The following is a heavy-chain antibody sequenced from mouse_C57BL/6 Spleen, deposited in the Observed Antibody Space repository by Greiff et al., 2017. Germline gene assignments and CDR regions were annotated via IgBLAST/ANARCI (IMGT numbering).Heavy chain of an antibody. Sequence: VMLVESGPGLVQPSQSLSITCTVSGFSLTSYGVHWVRQSPGKGLEWLGVIWRGGSTAYNAAFMSRLSITKDNSKSQVFFKMNSLQADDTAIYYGAKNYEYDRDWYFDVWGTGTTVTVSS. D-gene: IGHD2-4*01. V-gene: IGHV2-5*01. CDR3: AKNYEYDRDWYFDV. J-gene: IGHJ1*03. CDR1: GFSLTSYG. CDR2: IWRGGST.